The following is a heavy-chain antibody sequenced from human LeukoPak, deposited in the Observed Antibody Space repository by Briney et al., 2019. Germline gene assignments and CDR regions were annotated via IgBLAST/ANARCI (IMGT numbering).Heavy chain of an antibody. Sequence: ASVKVSCKASGYTFTSYGISWVRQTPGQGLEWMGWISAYNGNTNYAQKLQGRVTMTTDTSTSTAYMELRSLRSDDTAVYYCATTTRYYYYYYGTDVWGQGTTVTVSS. J-gene: IGHJ6*02. D-gene: IGHD1-1*01. CDR1: GYTFTSYG. CDR2: ISAYNGNT. CDR3: ATTTRYYYYYYGTDV. V-gene: IGHV1-18*01.